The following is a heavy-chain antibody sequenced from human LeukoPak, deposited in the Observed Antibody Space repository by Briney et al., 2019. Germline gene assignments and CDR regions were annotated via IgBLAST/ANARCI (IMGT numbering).Heavy chain of an antibody. V-gene: IGHV3-33*01. CDR2: IWYDGSNK. J-gene: IGHJ4*02. CDR1: GFTFSSYG. CDR3: ASHSSNSWYYDY. Sequence: PGGSLRLSCAASGFTFSSYGMHWVRQAPGKGLEWVAVIWYDGSNKYYAGSVKGRFTISRDNSKNTLYLQMNSLRAEDTAVYYCASHSSNSWYYDYWGQGTLVTVSS. D-gene: IGHD6-13*01.